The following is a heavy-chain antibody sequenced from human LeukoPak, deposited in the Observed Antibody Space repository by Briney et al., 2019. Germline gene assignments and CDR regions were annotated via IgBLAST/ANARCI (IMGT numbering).Heavy chain of an antibody. CDR3: ARDVYYYGSGIDY. J-gene: IGHJ4*02. Sequence: GGSLRLSCAASGFTFNSYGMHWVRQAPGKGLEWVAVIWYDGSNKYYADSVKGRFTIFRDNSKNTLYLQMNSLRAEDTAVYYCARDVYYYGSGIDYWGQGTLVTVSS. D-gene: IGHD3-10*01. V-gene: IGHV3-33*01. CDR1: GFTFNSYG. CDR2: IWYDGSNK.